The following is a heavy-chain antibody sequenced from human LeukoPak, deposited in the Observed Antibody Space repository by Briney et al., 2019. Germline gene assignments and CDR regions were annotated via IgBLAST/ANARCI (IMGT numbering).Heavy chain of an antibody. J-gene: IGHJ4*02. CDR2: IIPIFGTA. CDR3: ARSVGATLFYFDY. V-gene: IGHV1-69*13. CDR1: GGTFSSYA. D-gene: IGHD1-26*01. Sequence: GASVKVSCKASGGTFSSYAISWVRQAPGQGLEWMGGIIPIFGTANYAQKFQGRVTITADESTSTAYMELSSLRSEDTVVYYCARSVGATLFYFDYWGQGTLVTVSS.